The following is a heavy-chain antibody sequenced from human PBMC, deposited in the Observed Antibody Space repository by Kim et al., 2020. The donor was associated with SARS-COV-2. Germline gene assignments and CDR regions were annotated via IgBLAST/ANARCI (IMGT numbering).Heavy chain of an antibody. V-gene: IGHV1-3*01. CDR2: INAGNGNT. D-gene: IGHD3-10*01. CDR1: QYTFTSYG. J-gene: IGHJ5*02. Sequence: ASVKVSCKASQYTFTSYGVHWVRQAPGQRLEWLGRINAGNGNTEYSQKFQGRVTITKDTSANTAYMELSSLISEDTAVYYCAKEGGVLRGVMLSWFDPWGQGTLVIVSS. CDR3: AKEGGVLRGVMLSWFDP.